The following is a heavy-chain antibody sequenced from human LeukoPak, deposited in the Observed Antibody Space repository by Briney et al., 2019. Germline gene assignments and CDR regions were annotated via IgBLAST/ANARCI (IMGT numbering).Heavy chain of an antibody. Sequence: SVKVSCKASGGTFSSYAISRVRQAPGQGLEWMGGIIPIFGTANYAQKFQGRVTITTDESTSTAYMELSSLRSEDTAVYYCAIVGATPVRDAFDIWGQGTMVTVSS. CDR2: IIPIFGTA. CDR3: AIVGATPVRDAFDI. D-gene: IGHD1-26*01. V-gene: IGHV1-69*05. J-gene: IGHJ3*02. CDR1: GGTFSSYA.